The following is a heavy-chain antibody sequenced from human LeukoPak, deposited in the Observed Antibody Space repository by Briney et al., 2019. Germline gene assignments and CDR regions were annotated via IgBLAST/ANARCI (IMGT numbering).Heavy chain of an antibody. V-gene: IGHV4-39*07. CDR2: IYYSRST. CDR1: GGSISRNNYY. D-gene: IGHD3-10*01. CDR3: ARDYFRLGSVGAFDI. J-gene: IGHJ3*02. Sequence: SETLSLTCTVSGGSISRNNYYWDWIRQPPGKGLEYIGSIYYSRSTYYTPSLKSRVTISVDTSKNQFSLKLSSVTAADTAVYYCARDYFRLGSVGAFDIWGQGTMVTVSS.